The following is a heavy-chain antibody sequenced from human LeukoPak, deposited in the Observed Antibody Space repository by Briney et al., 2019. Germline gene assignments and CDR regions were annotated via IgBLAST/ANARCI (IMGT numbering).Heavy chain of an antibody. Sequence: GALRLSCVASGFAFNNFAMTWVGQAPGKGVEWVSTILTSGGTYYSDCVRGGCTISRDNSKSTLYLQMNGLRAEETAMYFCAKDWHDYWGLGTLVTVSS. CDR1: GFAFNNFA. CDR2: ILTSGGT. J-gene: IGHJ4*02. V-gene: IGHV3-23*01. CDR3: AKDWHDY.